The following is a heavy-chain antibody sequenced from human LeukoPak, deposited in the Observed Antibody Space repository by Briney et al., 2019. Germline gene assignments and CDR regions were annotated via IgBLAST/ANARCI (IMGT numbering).Heavy chain of an antibody. CDR2: IYYTGNT. J-gene: IGHJ4*02. Sequence: PSETLSLTCTVSDGSISSSKYYWGWIRQPPGKGLEWIGTIYYTGNTYYNPSLKSRVSISVDTSKNQFSLKLSSVTAADTAVYYRARQRGSGWSFDYWGQGTLVTVSS. CDR1: DGSISSSKYY. V-gene: IGHV4-39*01. D-gene: IGHD6-19*01. CDR3: ARQRGSGWSFDY.